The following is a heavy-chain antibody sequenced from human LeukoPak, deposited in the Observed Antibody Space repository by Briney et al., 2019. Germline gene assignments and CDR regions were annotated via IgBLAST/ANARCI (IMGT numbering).Heavy chain of an antibody. D-gene: IGHD2-15*01. CDR3: ARDLSCSGGSCNWFDP. J-gene: IGHJ5*02. CDR2: ISYSGTT. Sequence: SETLSLTCTVSGGSISSSGYYWGWIRQPPGKGLEWIGSISYSGTTYYNPSLKSRVTISVDTSKNQFSLKLSSVTAADTAVYYCARDLSCSGGSCNWFDPWGQGTLVTVSS. V-gene: IGHV4-39*07. CDR1: GGSISSSGYY.